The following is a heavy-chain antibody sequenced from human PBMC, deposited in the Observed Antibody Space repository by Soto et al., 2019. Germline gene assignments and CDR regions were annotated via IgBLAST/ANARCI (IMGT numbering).Heavy chain of an antibody. D-gene: IGHD1-7*01. V-gene: IGHV6-1*01. Sequence: PSQTLSLTCAISGDSVSNNRTAWNWIRQSPSRGLEWLGRTYYRSKWYNDYALSVKSRIIINPDTSKNQFSLQLNSVTPEDSAVYYCARDFWSISGTTGFYYYGMDVWGQGTTVTVSS. CDR1: GDSVSNNRTA. J-gene: IGHJ6*02. CDR2: TYYRSKWYN. CDR3: ARDFWSISGTTGFYYYGMDV.